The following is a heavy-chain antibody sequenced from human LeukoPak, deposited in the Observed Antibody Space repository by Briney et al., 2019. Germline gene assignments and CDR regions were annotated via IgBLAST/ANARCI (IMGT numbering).Heavy chain of an antibody. J-gene: IGHJ3*02. D-gene: IGHD6-19*01. V-gene: IGHV1-69*05. CDR1: GGTFSSYA. CDR3: ASSLWGWYDDAFDI. CDR2: IIPIFGTA. Sequence: APVKVSCKASGGTFSSYAISWVRQAPGQGLEWMGGIIPIFGTANYAQKFQGRVTITTDESTSTAYMELSSLRSEDTAVYYCASSLWGWYDDAFDIWGQGTMVTVSS.